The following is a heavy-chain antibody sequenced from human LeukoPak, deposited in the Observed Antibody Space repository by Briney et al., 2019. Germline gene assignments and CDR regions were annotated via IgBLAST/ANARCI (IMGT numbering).Heavy chain of an antibody. Sequence: TSETLSLTCTVSGGSISSYYWSWVRQPAGKGLEWIGRIYTSGSTNYNPSLKSRVTMSVDTSKNQFSLKLSSVTAADTAVYYCARDSSRFGESYNWFDPWGQGTLVTVSS. CDR1: GGSISSYY. CDR2: IYTSGST. J-gene: IGHJ5*02. V-gene: IGHV4-4*07. D-gene: IGHD3-10*01. CDR3: ARDSSRFGESYNWFDP.